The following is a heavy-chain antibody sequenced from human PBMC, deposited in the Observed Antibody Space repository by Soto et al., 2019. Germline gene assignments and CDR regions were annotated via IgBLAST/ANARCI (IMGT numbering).Heavy chain of an antibody. CDR1: GGTFSSYA. D-gene: IGHD3-22*01. CDR3: ARDQSLAYDSSGYYAYNWFDP. V-gene: IGHV1-69*13. CDR2: IIPIFGTA. Sequence: SVKVSCKASGGTFSSYAISWVLQAPGQGLEWMGGIIPIFGTANYAQKFQGRVTITADESTSTAYMELSSLRSEDTAVYYCARDQSLAYDSSGYYAYNWFDPWGQGTLVTVSS. J-gene: IGHJ5*02.